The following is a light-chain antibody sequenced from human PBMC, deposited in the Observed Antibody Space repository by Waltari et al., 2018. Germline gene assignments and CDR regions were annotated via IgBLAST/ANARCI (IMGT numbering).Light chain of an antibody. Sequence: QSALTQPASVSGSPGQSITISCTGTSSDVGAYKYVSWYQQNPGKAPKRMIYDVSHRPSGVSNRFSGSKSGNTASLTISGLQAQDEADYYCSSYTSSTTRVFGTGTKVTVL. J-gene: IGLJ1*01. CDR3: SSYTSSTTRV. CDR2: DVS. CDR1: SSDVGAYKY. V-gene: IGLV2-14*03.